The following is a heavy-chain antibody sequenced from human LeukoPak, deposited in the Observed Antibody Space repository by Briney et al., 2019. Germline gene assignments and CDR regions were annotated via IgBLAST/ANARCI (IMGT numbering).Heavy chain of an antibody. J-gene: IGHJ4*02. CDR2: INPNNGGT. CDR1: GYTFTGYY. Sequence: ASVKVSCKSSGYTFTGYYMHWVRQAPGQGLEWMGWINPNNGGTKYAQKFQGRVTMTRDTSISTAYMELSRLRSDDTAVYYCARVAPYYYDSDYWGQGTLVTVSS. D-gene: IGHD3-16*01. V-gene: IGHV1-2*02. CDR3: ARVAPYYYDSDY.